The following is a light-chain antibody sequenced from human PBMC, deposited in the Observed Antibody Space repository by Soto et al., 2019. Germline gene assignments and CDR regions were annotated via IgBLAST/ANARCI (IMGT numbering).Light chain of an antibody. V-gene: IGKV3-11*01. Sequence: EIVLTQSPVTLSLSPGDRATLSCRASQPVSTYLAWYQQKPGQAPRLLIYDASNRATGIPASFSGSGSGTDFTLPSSSLEPEDFAVSCGQQRNNGLPDITFGQGTRLDIQ. CDR3: QQRNNGLPDIT. CDR1: QPVSTY. CDR2: DAS. J-gene: IGKJ5*01.